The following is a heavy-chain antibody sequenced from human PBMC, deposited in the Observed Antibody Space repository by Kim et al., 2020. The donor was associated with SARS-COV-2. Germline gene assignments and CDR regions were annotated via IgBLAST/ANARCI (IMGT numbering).Heavy chain of an antibody. J-gene: IGHJ6*02. Sequence: KKNNAGSVKGRFTISGDNSKNTLYLQMNSLRAEDTAVYYCARVLSYYGMDVWGQGTTVTVSS. CDR3: ARVLSYYGMDV. CDR2: KK. V-gene: IGHV3-33*01.